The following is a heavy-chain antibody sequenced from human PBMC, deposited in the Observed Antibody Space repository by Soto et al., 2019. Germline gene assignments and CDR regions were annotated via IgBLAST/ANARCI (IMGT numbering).Heavy chain of an antibody. CDR1: GFTFSSYA. V-gene: IGHV3-64*01. CDR2: ISSNGGST. CDR3: ARAGPRLLWFGELLNDYFDY. J-gene: IGHJ4*02. D-gene: IGHD3-10*01. Sequence: EVQLVESGGGLVQPGGSLRLSCAASGFTFSSYAMHWVRQAPGKGLEDVSAISSNGGSTYYANSVKGRFTISRDNSKNTLYLQMGSLRAEDMAVYYCARAGPRLLWFGELLNDYFDYWGQGTLVTVSS.